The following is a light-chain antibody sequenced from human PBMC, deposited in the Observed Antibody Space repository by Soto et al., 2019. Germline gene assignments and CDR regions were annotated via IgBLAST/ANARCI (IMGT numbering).Light chain of an antibody. CDR3: SQYTSTYSLV. Sequence: QCVLTQPASVSGSPGQAITISSTGTIDDVGAYNYVSWYQQRPGSAPQLIMYDVNNRPSGASHRFSGSKSGHTAYLTISGLQSDDEANYHCSQYTSTYSLVFGTGTKVTVL. CDR1: IDDVGAYNY. J-gene: IGLJ1*01. CDR2: DVN. V-gene: IGLV2-14*03.